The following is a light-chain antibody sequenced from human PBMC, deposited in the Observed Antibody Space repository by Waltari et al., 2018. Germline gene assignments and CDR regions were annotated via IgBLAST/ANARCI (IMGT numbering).Light chain of an antibody. V-gene: IGLV8-61*01. CDR1: SGSLSTTSY. Sequence: QTVVTQEPSLSVSPGGTVTLTCALSSGSLSTTSYASWYQQTPGQPPRTLWYKANSRSSRVPVRFSGSILGNRAALTITGAQAEDESDYYCLLYLGSGIFVFGGGTKLTVL. CDR3: LLYLGSGIFV. J-gene: IGLJ3*02. CDR2: KAN.